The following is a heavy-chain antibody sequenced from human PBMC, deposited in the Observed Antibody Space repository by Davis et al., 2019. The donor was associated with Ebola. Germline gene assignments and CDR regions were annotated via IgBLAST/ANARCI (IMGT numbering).Heavy chain of an antibody. CDR2: IYYSGST. J-gene: IGHJ3*02. Sequence: MPSETLSLTCTVSGGSISSSSYYWGWIRQPPGKGLEWIGSIYYSGSTYYNPSLKSRVTISVDTSKNQFSLKLSSVTAADTAVYYCATTYKHYFDSTGYYGSFDIWGRGTMVTVSS. D-gene: IGHD3-22*01. CDR3: ATTYKHYFDSTGYYGSFDI. V-gene: IGHV4-39*01. CDR1: GGSISSSSYY.